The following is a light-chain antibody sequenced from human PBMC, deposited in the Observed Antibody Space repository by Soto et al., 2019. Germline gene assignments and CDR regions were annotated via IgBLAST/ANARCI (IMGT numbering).Light chain of an antibody. J-gene: IGLJ1*01. CDR1: SSNIGGNS. CDR3: CSKTSSITYV. CDR2: EVS. Sequence: QSVMTQPPSVSAAPGQKVTISCSGSSSNIGGNSVSWYQQLPGTAPKLVIYEVSNRPSGVSNRFSGSKSGNTASLTISGLQADDEADYYCCSKTSSITYVFGSGTKLTVL. V-gene: IGLV2-14*01.